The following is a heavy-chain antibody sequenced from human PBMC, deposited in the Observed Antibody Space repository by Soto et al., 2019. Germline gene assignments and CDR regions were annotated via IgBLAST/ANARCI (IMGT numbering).Heavy chain of an antibody. CDR3: AREVSSSSWYVDS. Sequence: SETLSLTCAVYGGSFTGYYWSWIRQPPGKGLEWIAEINHSGSAQYNPSLKSRVTISVDTSKNQFSLKLRSVTAADTATYYCAREVSSSSWYVDSWSQGTLVTVS. D-gene: IGHD6-13*01. CDR2: INHSGSA. V-gene: IGHV4-34*01. CDR1: GGSFTGYY. J-gene: IGHJ4*02.